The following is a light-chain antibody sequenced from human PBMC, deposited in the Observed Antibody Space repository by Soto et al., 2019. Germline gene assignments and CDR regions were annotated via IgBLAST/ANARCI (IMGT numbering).Light chain of an antibody. CDR3: CSSTHTYPVV. J-gene: IGLJ1*01. CDR2: DVS. CDR1: NSDVGGYNY. V-gene: IGLV2-11*01. Sequence: QSVLTQPRSVSGSPGQSVTISCTGTNSDVGGYNYVSWYQQHPGKAPRLIIYDVSQRPSGVPDRFSGSKSGNTASLTISGLQAEDEAEYSCCSSTHTYPVVFGTGTKVTVL.